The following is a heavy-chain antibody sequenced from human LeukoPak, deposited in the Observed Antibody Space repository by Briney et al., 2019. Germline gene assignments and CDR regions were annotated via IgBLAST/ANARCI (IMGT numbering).Heavy chain of an antibody. V-gene: IGHV3-74*01. CDR2: INSDGSST. D-gene: IGHD3-10*01. CDR3: AREEYGSGRGFDY. J-gene: IGHJ4*02. Sequence: GGSLRFSCAASGFTFSSYWMHWVRQAPGKGLVWVSRINSDGSSTSYADSVKGRFTISRDNAKNTLYVQMNSLRAEDTAVYYCAREEYGSGRGFDYWGQGTLVTVSS. CDR1: GFTFSSYW.